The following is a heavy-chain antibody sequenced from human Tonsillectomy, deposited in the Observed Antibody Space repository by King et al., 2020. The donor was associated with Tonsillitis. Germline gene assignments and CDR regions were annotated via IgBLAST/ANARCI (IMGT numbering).Heavy chain of an antibody. CDR1: GFTFSNYW. CDR3: ARASSYYYDTSCYYPDFDY. CDR2: IKQDGSEK. Sequence: VQLVESGGGLVQPGGSLRLSCAASGFTFSNYWMSWVRQAPGKGLEWVANIKQDGSEKYYVDSVKGRFTISRDNAKNSLFLQINSLRVEDTAVYYCARASSYYYDTSCYYPDFDYWGQGTLVTVSS. V-gene: IGHV3-7*01. D-gene: IGHD3-22*01. J-gene: IGHJ4*02.